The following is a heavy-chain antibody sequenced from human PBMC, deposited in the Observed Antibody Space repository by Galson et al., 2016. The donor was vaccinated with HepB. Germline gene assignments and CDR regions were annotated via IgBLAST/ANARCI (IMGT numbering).Heavy chain of an antibody. J-gene: IGHJ4*02. CDR2: IYHSGST. CDR3: ARWGNYFGPGHYYRAVFADH. CDR1: GGSISSSNW. Sequence: SETLSLTCGVSGGSISSSNWWTWVRQPPGKGLEWIGEIYHSGSTHYNPSLKSRVTISVDKSKNQFSLNLTSVTSADTAVYFCARWGNYFGPGHYYRAVFADHWGQGTLVTVSS. D-gene: IGHD1-7*01. V-gene: IGHV4-4*02.